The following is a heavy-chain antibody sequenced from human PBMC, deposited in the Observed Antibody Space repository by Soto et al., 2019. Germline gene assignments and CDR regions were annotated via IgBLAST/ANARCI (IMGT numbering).Heavy chain of an antibody. CDR3: AREGGGSAAYFDY. D-gene: IGHD3-16*01. J-gene: IGHJ4*02. Sequence: QLQLQESGSGLVKPSQTLSLTCAVSGGSISSGGYSWSWIRQPPGKGLEWIGYIYHSGSTYYNPSLKSGVTISVDRSKNQFSLQLGSVTAADTAVYYCAREGGGSAAYFDYWGQGTLVTVSS. V-gene: IGHV4-30-2*01. CDR2: IYHSGST. CDR1: GGSISSGGYS.